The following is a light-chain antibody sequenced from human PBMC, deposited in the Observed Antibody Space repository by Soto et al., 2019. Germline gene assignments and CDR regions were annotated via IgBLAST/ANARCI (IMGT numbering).Light chain of an antibody. Sequence: DIVMTQSPDSLAVSLGERATINCKSSQSVLYSSNNKNYVNWYQQRPGQPPKLLIFWASIRESGVPDRFSGSGSGTEFTLTISSLQAEDVAVYYCQQYFTTPYTFGQGTKLEIK. CDR2: WAS. CDR3: QQYFTTPYT. J-gene: IGKJ2*01. V-gene: IGKV4-1*01. CDR1: QSVLYSSNNKNY.